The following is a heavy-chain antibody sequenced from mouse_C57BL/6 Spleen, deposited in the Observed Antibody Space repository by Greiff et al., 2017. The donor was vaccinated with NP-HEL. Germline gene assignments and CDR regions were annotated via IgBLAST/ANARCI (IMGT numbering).Heavy chain of an antibody. CDR1: GYTFTSYW. D-gene: IGHD1-1*01. CDR3: ARSGSYYYGDWYFDV. Sequence: VQLQQSGAELVKPGVSVKLSCKASGYTFTSYWMHWVKQRPGRGLEWIGRIDPNSGGTKYNEKFKSKATLTVDKPSSTAYMQLSSLTSEDSAVYYCARSGSYYYGDWYFDVWGTGTTVTVSS. V-gene: IGHV1-72*01. CDR2: IDPNSGGT. J-gene: IGHJ1*03.